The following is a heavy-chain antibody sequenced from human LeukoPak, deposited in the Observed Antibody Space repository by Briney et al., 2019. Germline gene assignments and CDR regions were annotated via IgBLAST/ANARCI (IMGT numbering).Heavy chain of an antibody. V-gene: IGHV3-43*02. CDR3: AKDDSSSSLDY. CDR2: ISGDGGST. Sequence: GGPLRLSCQALGFPFENIAMHWVRQAPGKGLEGVSLISGDGGSTYYADSVKGRFTISRDNSKNSLYLQMNSLRTEDTALYYCAKDDSSSSLDYWGQGTLVTVSP. CDR1: GFPFENIA. D-gene: IGHD6-6*01. J-gene: IGHJ4*02.